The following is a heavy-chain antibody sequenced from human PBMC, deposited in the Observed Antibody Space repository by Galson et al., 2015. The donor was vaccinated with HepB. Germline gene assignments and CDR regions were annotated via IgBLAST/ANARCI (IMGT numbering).Heavy chain of an antibody. Sequence: QSGAEVKKPGESLKISCKGSGCSFTSYWIGWVRQMPGKGLEWMGIIYPGDSDTRYSPSFQGQVTISADKSISTAYLQWSSLKASDTATYYCARGPIVVVPAATLHFDYWGQGTLVTVSS. CDR1: GCSFTSYW. CDR3: ARGPIVVVPAATLHFDY. V-gene: IGHV5-51*01. CDR2: IYPGDSDT. D-gene: IGHD2-2*01. J-gene: IGHJ4*02.